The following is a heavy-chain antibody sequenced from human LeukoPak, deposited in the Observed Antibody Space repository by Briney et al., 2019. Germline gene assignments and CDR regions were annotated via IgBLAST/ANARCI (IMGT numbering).Heavy chain of an antibody. Sequence: SQTLSLTCAVSGGSISSGGYSWSWIRQPPGKGLEWIGYIYHSGSTYYNPSLKSRVTISVDRSKSQFSLKLSSVTAADTAVYYCARGGDGSPRDFDYWGQGTLVTVSS. V-gene: IGHV4-30-2*01. J-gene: IGHJ4*02. CDR2: IYHSGST. CDR3: ARGGDGSPRDFDY. CDR1: GGSISSGGYS. D-gene: IGHD3-10*01.